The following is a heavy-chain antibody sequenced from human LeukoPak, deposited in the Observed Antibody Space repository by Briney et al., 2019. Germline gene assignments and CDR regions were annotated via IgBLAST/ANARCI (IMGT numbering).Heavy chain of an antibody. CDR1: GGSISSYY. CDR3: ARPGVGSGRYGAFDV. J-gene: IGHJ3*01. Sequence: SETLSLTCTVSGGSISSYYWSWIRQPPGKGLEWIGYIYYTGSTNYNPSLKNRGTISQDTSKNQFSLKLTSVTAADTAVYYCARPGVGSGRYGAFDVWGQGTMVTVSS. CDR2: IYYTGST. D-gene: IGHD5-18*01. V-gene: IGHV4-59*08.